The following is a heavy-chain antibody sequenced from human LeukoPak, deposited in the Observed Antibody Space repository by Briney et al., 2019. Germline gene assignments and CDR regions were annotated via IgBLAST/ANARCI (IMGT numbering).Heavy chain of an antibody. CDR1: GFTFSSYG. V-gene: IGHV3-23*01. D-gene: IGHD3-22*01. J-gene: IGHJ4*02. CDR2: ISGSGGTT. Sequence: GGSLRLSCAASGFTFSSYGMNWVRQAPGKGLEWVSGISGSGGTTYYADSVKGRFTISRDNSKNSLSLQVSSLRAEDTAVYYCAKTNGYYSDWGEGTLVTVSS. CDR3: AKTNGYYSD.